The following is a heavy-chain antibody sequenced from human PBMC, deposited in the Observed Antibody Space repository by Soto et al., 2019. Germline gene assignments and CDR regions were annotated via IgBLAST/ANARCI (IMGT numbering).Heavy chain of an antibody. D-gene: IGHD1-1*01. Sequence: QLQLQESGPGLVKPSETLSLTCTVSGGSISSSSYYWGWIRQPPGKGLEWIGSIYYSGSTYYNPSRTSRVTISVDTSKNQFSLKLSSVTAADTAVYYCARHDWNGVDYWGQGTLVTVSS. V-gene: IGHV4-39*01. CDR3: ARHDWNGVDY. CDR1: GGSISSSSYY. J-gene: IGHJ4*02. CDR2: IYYSGST.